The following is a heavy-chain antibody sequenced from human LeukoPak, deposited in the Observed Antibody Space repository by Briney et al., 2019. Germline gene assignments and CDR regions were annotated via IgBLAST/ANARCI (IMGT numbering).Heavy chain of an antibody. D-gene: IGHD4-17*01. CDR2: ISAYNGNT. CDR3: ARDPGSDYGFDY. V-gene: IGHV1-18*01. Sequence: MGWISAYNGNTNYAQKLQGRVTMTTDASTSTAYMELRSLRSDDTAVYYCARDPGSDYGFDYWGQGTLVTVSS. J-gene: IGHJ4*02.